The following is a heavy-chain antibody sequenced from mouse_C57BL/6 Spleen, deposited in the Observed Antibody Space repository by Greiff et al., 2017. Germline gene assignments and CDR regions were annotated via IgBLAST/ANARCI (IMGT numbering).Heavy chain of an antibody. J-gene: IGHJ2*01. CDR2: IHPNSGST. D-gene: IGHD2-4*01. CDR1: GYTFTSYW. V-gene: IGHV1-64*01. Sequence: QVQLQQPGAELVKPGASVKLSCKASGYTFTSYWMHWVKQRPGQGLEWIGMIHPNSGSTNYNEKFKSKATLTVDKSSSTAYMQLSSLTSEDSAVYYCARLRIYYDYDGTWGQGTTLTVSS. CDR3: ARLRIYYDYDGT.